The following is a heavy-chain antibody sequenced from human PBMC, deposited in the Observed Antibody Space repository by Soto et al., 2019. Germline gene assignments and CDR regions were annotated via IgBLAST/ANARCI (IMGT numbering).Heavy chain of an antibody. CDR2: IYYSGST. Sequence: QVQLQESGPGLVKPSQTLSLTCTVSGGSISSGGYYWSWIRQRPGKGLAWIGYIYYSGSTYYNPSLKSRVTISVDTSKNQFSLKLSSVTAADTAVYYCARNAPDYGDYAGYWYFDLWGRGTLVTVSS. V-gene: IGHV4-31*03. CDR1: GGSISSGGYY. CDR3: ARNAPDYGDYAGYWYFDL. J-gene: IGHJ2*01. D-gene: IGHD4-17*01.